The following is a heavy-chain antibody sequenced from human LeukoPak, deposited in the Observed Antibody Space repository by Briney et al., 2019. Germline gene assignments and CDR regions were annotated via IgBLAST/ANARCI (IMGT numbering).Heavy chain of an antibody. D-gene: IGHD7-27*01. J-gene: IGHJ4*02. V-gene: IGHV4-59*01. CDR1: GDSISTYY. Sequence: SETLSLTCTVSGDSISTYYWSWIRQPPGKGLEWIGYIYYRVTSDYNPSLKSRVTMSVDMSTRQISLKLSSVTAADTAVYYCARYLTGDYYFDYWGQGTLVTVSS. CDR2: IYYRVTS. CDR3: ARYLTGDYYFDY.